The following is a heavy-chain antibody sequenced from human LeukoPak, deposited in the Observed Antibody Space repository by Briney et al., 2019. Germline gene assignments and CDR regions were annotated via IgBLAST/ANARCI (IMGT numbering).Heavy chain of an antibody. J-gene: IGHJ3*02. CDR1: GFSFSSFW. CDR2: INSDGSST. Sequence: GGSLRLSCAASGFSFSSFWMHWVRQVPGKGLVWVSRINSDGSSTSFADSVKGRFTVSRDNAKTTLYLQMNSLRAEDTADYYCVTDFGAAGSTNAFDIWGQGTMVTVSS. V-gene: IGHV3-74*01. CDR3: VTDFGAAGSTNAFDI. D-gene: IGHD3-3*01.